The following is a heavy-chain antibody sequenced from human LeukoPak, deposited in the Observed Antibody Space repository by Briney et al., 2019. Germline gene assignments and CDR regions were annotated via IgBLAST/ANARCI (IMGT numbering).Heavy chain of an antibody. D-gene: IGHD2-2*01. CDR2: IYTSGST. J-gene: IGHJ4*02. Sequence: SETLSLTCTVSGGSISSYYWSWIRQPAGKGLEWIGRIYTSGSTNYNPSLKSRVTISVDTSKNQFSLKLGSVTAADTAVYYCARLYPVKGACSSTSCPRFWGRDYWGQGTLVTVSS. CDR3: ARLYPVKGACSSTSCPRFWGRDY. CDR1: GGSISSYY. V-gene: IGHV4-4*07.